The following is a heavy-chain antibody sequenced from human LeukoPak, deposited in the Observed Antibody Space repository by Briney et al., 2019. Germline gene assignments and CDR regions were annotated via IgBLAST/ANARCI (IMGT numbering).Heavy chain of an antibody. CDR3: ARDQVLWFGELGMDYYYYYMDV. D-gene: IGHD3-10*01. CDR2: INPNRGGT. Sequence: AASVKVSCKASGYTFTGYYMHWVRQAPGQGLEWMGWINPNRGGTNYAQKFQGRVTMTRDTSISTAYMELSRLRSDDTAVYYCARDQVLWFGELGMDYYYYYMDVWGKGTTVTVSS. J-gene: IGHJ6*03. V-gene: IGHV1-2*02. CDR1: GYTFTGYY.